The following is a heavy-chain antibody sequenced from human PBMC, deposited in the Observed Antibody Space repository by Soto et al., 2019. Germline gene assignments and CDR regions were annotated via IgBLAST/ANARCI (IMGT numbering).Heavy chain of an antibody. CDR3: AIASFTNKAMVTWAFAI. CDR2: ISAYNGDT. V-gene: IGHV1-18*01. Sequence: GQLVQSGAEVKRPGASVKVSCRASGYTFTSYGISWVRQAPGQGLEWMGWISAYNGDTKLSQKFEARVSMTTDTTTHTGNIELRSLRSNDTAEYFCAIASFTNKAMVTWAFAIWGQGTMVPVSS. J-gene: IGHJ3*02. CDR1: GYTFTSYG. D-gene: IGHD5-18*01.